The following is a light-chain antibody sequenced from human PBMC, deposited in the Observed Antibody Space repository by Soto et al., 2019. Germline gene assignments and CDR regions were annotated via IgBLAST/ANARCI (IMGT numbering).Light chain of an antibody. Sequence: EIGVTQSPATLSVSPGETATLSCRASQRVGINLAWYQQKPGQAPRLLIYSASTRASGIPDRFSGSGSGTEFTLTISSLQSEDFALLYCQQYDGWPRTFGQGTKVDI. J-gene: IGKJ1*01. CDR3: QQYDGWPRT. V-gene: IGKV3-15*01. CDR1: QRVGIN. CDR2: SAS.